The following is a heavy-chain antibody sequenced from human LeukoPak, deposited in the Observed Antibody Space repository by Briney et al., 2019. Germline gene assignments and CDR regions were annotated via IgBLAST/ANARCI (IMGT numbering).Heavy chain of an antibody. D-gene: IGHD3-3*01. CDR3: ARGPSWSGYSQPYYFDY. J-gene: IGHJ4*02. CDR2: MNPKSGNT. Sequence: GASVKVSCRASGYTFSDYDINWVRQAAGQGLEWMGWMNPKSGNTGYAQKFQGRVTITRNTSISTAYMELSSLKSDDTAVHSCARGPSWSGYSQPYYFDYWGQGTLVTVSS. CDR1: GYTFSDYD. V-gene: IGHV1-8*03.